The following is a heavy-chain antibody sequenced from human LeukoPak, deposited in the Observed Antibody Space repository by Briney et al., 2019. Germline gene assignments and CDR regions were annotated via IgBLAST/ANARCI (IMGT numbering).Heavy chain of an antibody. CDR1: GGTFSSYA. CDR2: TIPIFGTA. D-gene: IGHD3-22*01. J-gene: IGHJ3*02. V-gene: IGHV1-69*13. CDR3: ARDSNYDSSGYYLCAFDI. Sequence: GASVKVSCKASGGTFSSYAISWVRQAPGQGLEWMGGTIPIFGTANYAQKFQGRVTITADESTSTAYMELSSLRSEDTAVYYCARDSNYDSSGYYLCAFDIWGQGTMVTVSS.